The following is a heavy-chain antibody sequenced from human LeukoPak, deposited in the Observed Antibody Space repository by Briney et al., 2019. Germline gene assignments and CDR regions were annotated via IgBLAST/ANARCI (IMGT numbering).Heavy chain of an antibody. V-gene: IGHV3-11*01. CDR2: INSDCTTV. J-gene: IGHJ4*02. CDR1: GFIFSDHY. CDR3: ARLRGLIDH. D-gene: IGHD3-10*01. Sequence: GGSLRLSCAASGFIFSDHYMSWIRQAPGKGLEGVAYINSDCTTVYYADSVKGRFTVSRDNAKNSLYLQMDSLGVDDTAVYYCARLRGLIDHWGQGALVTVSS.